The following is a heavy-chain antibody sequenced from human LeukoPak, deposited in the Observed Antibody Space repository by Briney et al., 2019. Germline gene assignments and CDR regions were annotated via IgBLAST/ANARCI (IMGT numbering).Heavy chain of an antibody. D-gene: IGHD1-26*01. J-gene: IGHJ4*02. CDR3: ARGQVGATGFDY. CDR2: ISSSSSYI. CDR1: GFTFSSYS. V-gene: IGHV3-21*01. Sequence: GGSLRLSCAASGFTFSSYSMNWVRQAPGKGLEWVSSISSSSSYINYADSVKGRFTISRDNAKNSLYLQMNSLRAEDTAVYYCARGQVGATGFDYWGQGTLVTVSS.